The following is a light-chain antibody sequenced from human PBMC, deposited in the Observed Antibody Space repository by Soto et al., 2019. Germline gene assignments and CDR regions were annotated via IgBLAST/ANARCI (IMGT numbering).Light chain of an antibody. J-gene: IGLJ2*01. CDR2: LNSDGSH. CDR3: QTWASGIEV. V-gene: IGLV4-69*01. Sequence: QPVLTQSPSASASLGASVKLTCTLSSGHSSYAIAWHQQQPEKGPRYLMKLNSDGSHSKGDGIPDRFSGSSSGAERYLTISSLQSEDEADDYCQTWASGIEVFGGGTKLTVL. CDR1: SGHSSYA.